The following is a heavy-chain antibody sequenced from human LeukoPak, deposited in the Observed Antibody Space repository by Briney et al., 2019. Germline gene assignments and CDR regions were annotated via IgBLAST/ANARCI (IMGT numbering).Heavy chain of an antibody. D-gene: IGHD4-11*01. J-gene: IGHJ4*02. V-gene: IGHV1-46*01. CDR1: GGTLSSYA. CDR3: ARDPGSNYGSAFDY. CDR2: INPSGGST. Sequence: ASVKVSCKASGGTLSSYAISWVRQAPGQGLEWMGIINPSGGSTSYAQKFQGRVTMTRDTSTSTVYMELSSLRSEDTAVYYCARDPGSNYGSAFDYWGQGTLVTVSS.